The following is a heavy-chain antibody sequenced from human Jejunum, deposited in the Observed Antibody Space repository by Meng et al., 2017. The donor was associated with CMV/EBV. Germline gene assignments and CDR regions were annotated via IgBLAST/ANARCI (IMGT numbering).Heavy chain of an antibody. V-gene: IGHV4-4*07. CDR2: IYSNGAT. J-gene: IGHJ4*02. D-gene: IGHD3-10*01. Sequence: QGQLQESGPGLVKPSETLSLTCTVSGGYISDYYWSWIRHPAGKGLEWIGRIYSNGATNYNPSLKSRVTMSVDTSKNQFSLKLSSVTAADTAVYFCARDMHREVVIQDYWGQGTLVTVSS. CDR3: ARDMHREVVIQDY. CDR1: GGYISDYY.